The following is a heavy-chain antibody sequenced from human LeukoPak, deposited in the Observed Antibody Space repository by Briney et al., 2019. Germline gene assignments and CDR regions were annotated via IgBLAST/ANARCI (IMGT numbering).Heavy chain of an antibody. Sequence: GGSLRLSCEVSGFAFTTYWMSWVRQAPGKGLEWVANIKQDGSEKYYVDSVKGRFTISRDNAKNSLYLQMNSLRAEDTAVYYCASWSTMIVVVPPIFNYWGQGTLVTVSS. J-gene: IGHJ4*02. CDR3: ASWSTMIVVVPPIFNY. CDR1: GFAFTTYW. D-gene: IGHD3-22*01. CDR2: IKQDGSEK. V-gene: IGHV3-7*01.